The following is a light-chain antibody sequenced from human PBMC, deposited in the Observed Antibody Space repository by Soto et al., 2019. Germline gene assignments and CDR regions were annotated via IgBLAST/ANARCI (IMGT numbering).Light chain of an antibody. CDR1: SGYSNYK. CDR2: VGTGGIVG. V-gene: IGLV9-49*01. J-gene: IGLJ2*01. Sequence: QSVLTQPPSASASLGASVTLTCTLSSGYSNYKVDWYQQRPGKGPRFVMRVGTGGIVGSKGDGIPDRFSVLGSGLNRYLTIKNSLEEDESDYHCGADHGSGSNFGVVFGGGTQLTVL. CDR3: GADHGSGSNFGVV.